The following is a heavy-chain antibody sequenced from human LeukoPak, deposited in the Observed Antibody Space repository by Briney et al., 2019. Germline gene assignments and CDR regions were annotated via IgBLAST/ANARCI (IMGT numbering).Heavy chain of an antibody. Sequence: GGSLRLSCAASGFPFNNYGMNWVHQAAGKGLEWVSYISSSSSTMSYADSVQGRFTISRDNARNSLFLQMSSLRAEDTALYYCARGGAARPDYWGQGTLVTVSS. J-gene: IGHJ4*02. V-gene: IGHV3-48*01. CDR1: GFPFNNYG. CDR3: ARGGAARPDY. CDR2: ISSSSSTM. D-gene: IGHD6-6*01.